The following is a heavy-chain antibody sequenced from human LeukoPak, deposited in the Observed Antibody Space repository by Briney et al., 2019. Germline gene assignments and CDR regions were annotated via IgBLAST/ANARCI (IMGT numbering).Heavy chain of an antibody. CDR3: ARVRDGDYGYIGFDP. CDR2: IYYSGRT. Sequence: SETLSLTCTVSGGSFSSGGYYWSWIRQHPGKGLEWIGYIYYSGRTYYNPSLKSRVTISVDTSKNQFSLKLSSVTAADTAVYHCARVRDGDYGYIGFDPWDQGTLVTVSS. J-gene: IGHJ5*02. CDR1: GGSFSSGGYY. V-gene: IGHV4-31*03. D-gene: IGHD4-17*01.